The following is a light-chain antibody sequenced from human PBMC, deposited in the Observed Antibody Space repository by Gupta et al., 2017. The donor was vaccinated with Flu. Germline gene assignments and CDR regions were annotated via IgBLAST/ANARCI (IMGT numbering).Light chain of an antibody. CDR3: CSYAASSTLF. V-gene: IGLV2-11*01. CDR1: SRDVGGYNY. CDR2: DVT. J-gene: IGLJ2*01. Sequence: QSALTQPRSVSGSPGPSVTISCTGTSRDVGGYNYVSWYQPHPGKAPKLMIYDVTERPSGVPDRFSGSKSDNTASLTISGLQAEDEAEYYCCSYAASSTLFFGGGTKLTVL.